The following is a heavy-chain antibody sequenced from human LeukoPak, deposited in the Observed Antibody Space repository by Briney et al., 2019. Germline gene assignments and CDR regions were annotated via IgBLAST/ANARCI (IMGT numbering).Heavy chain of an antibody. Sequence: GGSLRLSCAASGFTFDDYAMHWVRHAPGKGLEWVSGISWNSGSIGYADSVKGRFTISRDNAKNSLYLQMNSLRAEDTALYYCAKDDYDSSGPFDYWGQGTLVTVSS. J-gene: IGHJ4*02. D-gene: IGHD3-22*01. V-gene: IGHV3-9*01. CDR1: GFTFDDYA. CDR2: ISWNSGSI. CDR3: AKDDYDSSGPFDY.